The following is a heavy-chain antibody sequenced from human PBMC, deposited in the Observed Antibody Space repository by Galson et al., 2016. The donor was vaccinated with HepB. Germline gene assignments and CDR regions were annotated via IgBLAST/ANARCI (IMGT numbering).Heavy chain of an antibody. D-gene: IGHD6-13*01. Sequence: SLRLSCAASGFTFSSYAMSWVRQAPGKGLEWVSAISGSGGSTYYADSVKGRFAISRDNSKNTLYLQMNSLRAEDTAVYYCAKDRGSSWYSYYYYGMDVWGQGTTVTGSS. V-gene: IGHV3-23*01. J-gene: IGHJ6*02. CDR3: AKDRGSSWYSYYYYGMDV. CDR1: GFTFSSYA. CDR2: ISGSGGST.